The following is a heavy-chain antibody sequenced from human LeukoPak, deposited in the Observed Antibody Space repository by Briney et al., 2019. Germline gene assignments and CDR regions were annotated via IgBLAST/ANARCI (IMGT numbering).Heavy chain of an antibody. J-gene: IGHJ3*02. D-gene: IGHD1-14*01. Sequence: GASVKVSCKASGGTFSSYAISWVRQAPGQGLEWMGRIIPILGIANYAQKFQGRVTITADKSTSTAYMELSSLRSEDTAVNYCARDSGNPRAFDIWGQGTMVTVSS. V-gene: IGHV1-69*04. CDR2: IIPILGIA. CDR1: GGTFSSYA. CDR3: ARDSGNPRAFDI.